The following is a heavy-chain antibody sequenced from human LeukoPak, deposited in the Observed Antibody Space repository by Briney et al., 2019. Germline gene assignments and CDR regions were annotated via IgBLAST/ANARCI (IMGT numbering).Heavy chain of an antibody. CDR1: GYSISSGYY. D-gene: IGHD3-10*01. V-gene: IGHV4-38-2*02. CDR3: AREGREPSGN. J-gene: IGHJ4*02. CDR2: IYHSGST. Sequence: PSETLSLTCTVSGYSISSGYYWGWIRQPPGKGLEWIGSIYHSGSTYYNPSLKSRVTMSVDTSKNQFSLKLSSVTAADAAVYYCAREGREPSGNWGQGTLVTVSS.